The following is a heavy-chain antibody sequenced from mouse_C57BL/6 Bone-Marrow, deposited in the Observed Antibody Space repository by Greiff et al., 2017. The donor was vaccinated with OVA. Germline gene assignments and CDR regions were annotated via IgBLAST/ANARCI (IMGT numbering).Heavy chain of an antibody. CDR3: ARLMTTVAQFAY. CDR2: IYPGSGST. V-gene: IGHV1-55*01. CDR1: GYTFTSYW. Sequence: QVQLQQPGAELVKPGASVKMSCKASGYTFTSYWITWVKQRPGHGLAWIGDIYPGSGSTNYNEKFKSKATLTVDTSSSTAYMQLSSLTSEDSAVYYCARLMTTVAQFAYWGQGTLVTVAA. J-gene: IGHJ3*01. D-gene: IGHD1-1*01.